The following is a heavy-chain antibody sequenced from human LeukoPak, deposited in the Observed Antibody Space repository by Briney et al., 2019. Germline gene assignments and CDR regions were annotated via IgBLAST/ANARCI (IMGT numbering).Heavy chain of an antibody. V-gene: IGHV1-46*01. Sequence: ASVKVSCKASGYTFTSYYMHWVRQAPGQGLEWVGIINPSGGSTSYAQKFQGRVTMTRDTSITTAYMELSRLRSDDTAVYYCARNIWFGESADAFDIWGQGTMVTVSS. CDR2: INPSGGST. J-gene: IGHJ3*02. D-gene: IGHD3-10*01. CDR3: ARNIWFGESADAFDI. CDR1: GYTFTSYY.